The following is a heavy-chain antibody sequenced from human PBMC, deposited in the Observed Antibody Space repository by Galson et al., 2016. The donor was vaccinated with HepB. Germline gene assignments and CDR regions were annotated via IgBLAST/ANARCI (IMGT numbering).Heavy chain of an antibody. CDR3: AREASSGWYGADY. CDR2: ISAYNGNT. Sequence: SVKVSCEASGYTFTSYGISWVRQAPGQGLEWLGWISAYNGNTKYSQKLQGRGTMTTDASTSTAYMELRSLRSDDTAVYYCAREASSGWYGADYWGQGTLVTVSS. J-gene: IGHJ4*02. D-gene: IGHD6-19*01. V-gene: IGHV1-18*04. CDR1: GYTFTSYG.